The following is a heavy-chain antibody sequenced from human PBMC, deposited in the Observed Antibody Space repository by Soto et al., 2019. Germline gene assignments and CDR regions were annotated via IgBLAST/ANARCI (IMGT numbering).Heavy chain of an antibody. CDR1: GGTFSTFS. J-gene: IGHJ5*02. CDR3: ARDRDLSPHTSLTTLFDP. D-gene: IGHD4-17*01. V-gene: IGHV1-69*13. CDR2: IIPMLAKT. Sequence: ASVKVSCKASGGTFSTFSISWVRQAPGQGLEWMGGIIPMLAKTNYAQKFQGRVTITADESTSTAYMDLSSLRSDDTAVYYCARDRDLSPHTSLTTLFDPWGQGTLVTVSS.